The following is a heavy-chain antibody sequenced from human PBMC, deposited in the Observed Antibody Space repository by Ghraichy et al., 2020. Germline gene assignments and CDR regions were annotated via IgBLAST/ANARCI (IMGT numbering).Heavy chain of an antibody. V-gene: IGHV3-21*01. CDR3: ARVGLRLGDSLDY. Sequence: GGSLRLSCAASGFTFSSYSMNWVHQAPGKGLEWVSSISSSSSYIYYADSVKGRFTISRDNAKNSLYLQMNSLRAEDTAVYYCARVGLRLGDSLDYWGQGTLVTVSS. CDR2: ISSSSSYI. J-gene: IGHJ4*02. D-gene: IGHD3-16*01. CDR1: GFTFSSYS.